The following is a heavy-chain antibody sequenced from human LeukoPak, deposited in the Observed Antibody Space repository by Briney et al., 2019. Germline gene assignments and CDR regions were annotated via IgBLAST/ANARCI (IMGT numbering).Heavy chain of an antibody. V-gene: IGHV4-39*01. J-gene: IGHJ4*02. Sequence: NPSETLSLTCTVSGGYISSSSYYWGWIRQPPGKGLGWIGGIYYSGSTYYNPLLKSRVTISVDTSKNQFSLKLSSVTAADTAVYYCARNPILSPGVSFDYWGQGTLVTVSS. CDR3: ARNPILSPGVSFDY. D-gene: IGHD2-8*01. CDR2: IYYSGST. CDR1: GGYISSSSYY.